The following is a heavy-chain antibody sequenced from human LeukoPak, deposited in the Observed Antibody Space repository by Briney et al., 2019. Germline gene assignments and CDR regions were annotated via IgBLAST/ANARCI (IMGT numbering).Heavy chain of an antibody. CDR2: ISNIGTT. V-gene: IGHV4-59*08. CDR1: GVLVKSFY. D-gene: IGHD2-21*01. CDR3: ARRHRDCSGDFCFLFDY. J-gene: IGHJ4*02. Sequence: SETLSLTCSVPGVLVKSFYWNWIRQSPGKGLEWIGYISNIGTTKYNPGLKSRVTISADTSKNQFSLELSSVTAADTAVYYCARRHRDCSGDFCFLFDYWGQGTLATVSS.